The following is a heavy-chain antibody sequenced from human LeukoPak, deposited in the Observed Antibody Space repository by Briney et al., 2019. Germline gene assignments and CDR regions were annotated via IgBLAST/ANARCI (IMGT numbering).Heavy chain of an antibody. D-gene: IGHD6-13*01. J-gene: IGHJ4*02. CDR2: ISAYNGNT. CDR3: ARDTGYSSSWSFDY. CDR1: GYTFTSYG. V-gene: IGHV1-18*01. Sequence: GASVKVSCKASGYTFTSYGISWVRQAPGQRLERMGWISAYNGNTNYAQKLQGRVTMTTDTSTSTAYMELRSLRSDDTAVYYCARDTGYSSSWSFDYWGQGTLVTVSS.